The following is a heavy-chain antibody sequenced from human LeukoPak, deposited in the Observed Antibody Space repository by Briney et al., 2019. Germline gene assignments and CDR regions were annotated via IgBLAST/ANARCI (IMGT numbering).Heavy chain of an antibody. J-gene: IGHJ2*01. D-gene: IGHD3-10*01. CDR3: VKAGAASGARPWYFDL. Sequence: QPGGSLRLSCAASGFTFSSYAMSWVRQAPGKGLEWVSGISGRGGTTYYADSVKGRFTISRDNSKNTLYLQMNSLRVEDTAVYYCVKAGAASGARPWYFDLWGRGTLVTVSS. V-gene: IGHV3-23*01. CDR2: ISGRGGTT. CDR1: GFTFSSYA.